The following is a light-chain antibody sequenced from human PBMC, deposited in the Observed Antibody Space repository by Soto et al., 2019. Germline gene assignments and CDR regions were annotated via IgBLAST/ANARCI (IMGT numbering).Light chain of an antibody. J-gene: IGLJ2*01. CDR2: DNN. CDR3: GTWDSSLGVV. V-gene: IGLV1-51*01. Sequence: QSVLTQPPSVSAAPGQKVTISCSGSSSNIGNNYVSWYQQLPGTAPKLLIYDNNKRPSGIPDRFSGSKSGTSATLGITGLQTGDEADYYCGTWDSSLGVVFGGGTQLTVL. CDR1: SSNIGNNY.